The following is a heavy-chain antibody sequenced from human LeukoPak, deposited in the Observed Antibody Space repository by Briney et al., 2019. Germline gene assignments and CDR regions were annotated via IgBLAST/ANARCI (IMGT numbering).Heavy chain of an antibody. CDR2: IYYSGST. CDR1: GGSISSYY. D-gene: IGHD6-13*01. J-gene: IGHJ4*02. CDR3: ARDLGAAAGTVSFDY. Sequence: SETLSLTCTVSGGSISSYYWIWIRQPPGKGLEWIGYIYYSGSTNYNPSLKSRVTISVDTSKNQFSLKLSSVTAADTAVYYCARDLGAAAGTVSFDYWGQGTLVTVSS. V-gene: IGHV4-59*01.